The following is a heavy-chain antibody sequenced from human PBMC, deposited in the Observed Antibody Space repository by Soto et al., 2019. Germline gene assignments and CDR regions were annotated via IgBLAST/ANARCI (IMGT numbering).Heavy chain of an antibody. D-gene: IGHD6-19*01. Sequence: GGSLRLSCTASGFTFGDYAMSWVRQAPGKGLEWVGFIRSKAYGGTTEYAASVKGRFTISRDDSKSIAYLQMNSLKTEDTAVYYCTRSSNYYYYYMDVWGKVTTVTVSS. CDR1: GFTFGDYA. CDR2: IRSKAYGGTT. CDR3: TRSSNYYYYYMDV. V-gene: IGHV3-49*04. J-gene: IGHJ6*03.